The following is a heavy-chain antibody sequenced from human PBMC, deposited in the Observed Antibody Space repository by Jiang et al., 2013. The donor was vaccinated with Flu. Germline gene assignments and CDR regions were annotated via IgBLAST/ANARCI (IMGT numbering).Heavy chain of an antibody. V-gene: IGHV1-46*01. CDR3: ARDASLPTAGPGWFDP. CDR1: GYTFTSYY. CDR2: INPSGGST. J-gene: IGHJ5*02. Sequence: GAEVKKPGASVKVSCKASGYTFTSYYMHWVRQAPGQGLEWMGIINPSGGSTSYAQKFQGRVTMTRDTSTSTVYMELSSLRSEDTAVYYCARDASLPTAGPGWFDPWGQGTLVTVSS. D-gene: IGHD5-18*01.